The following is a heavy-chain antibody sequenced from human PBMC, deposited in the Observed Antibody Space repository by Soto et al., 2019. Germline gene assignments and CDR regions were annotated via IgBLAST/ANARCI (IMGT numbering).Heavy chain of an antibody. CDR3: AKLIPPRYNWNDDYYYYGMDV. CDR1: GVPFSSYG. J-gene: IGHJ6*02. D-gene: IGHD1-1*01. CDR2: ISYDGSNK. Sequence: PGGSPRLSCAASGVPFSSYGMHWVRQAPGKGLEWVAVISYDGSNKYYADSVKGRFTISRDNSKNTLYLQMNSLRAEDTAVYYCAKLIPPRYNWNDDYYYYGMDVWGQGTTVTVSS. V-gene: IGHV3-30*18.